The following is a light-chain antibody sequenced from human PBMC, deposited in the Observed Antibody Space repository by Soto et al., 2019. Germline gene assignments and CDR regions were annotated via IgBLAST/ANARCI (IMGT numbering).Light chain of an antibody. V-gene: IGKV3-15*01. J-gene: IGKJ3*01. CDR2: GVS. CDR3: QQYNDWPFT. Sequence: IAMRQSPGTLSVSPGERATLSCRASQSVSVNLAWYQQKPGQAPRLLIYGVSTRATGIPARFSGSEPGTEFTLTISSLQSEDFAVYYCQQYNDWPFTFGPGTKVDIK. CDR1: QSVSVN.